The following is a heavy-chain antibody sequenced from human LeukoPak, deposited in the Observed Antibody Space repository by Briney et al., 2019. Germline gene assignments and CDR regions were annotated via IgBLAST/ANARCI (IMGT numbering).Heavy chain of an antibody. V-gene: IGHV1-69*06. J-gene: IGHJ3*02. CDR1: GGTFSSYA. CDR3: ARARLDTMIVVVPENLGAFDI. CDR2: IIPIFGTA. D-gene: IGHD3-22*01. Sequence: GASVKVSCKASGGTFSSYAISWVRQAPGQGLEWMGGIIPIFGTANYAQKFQGRVTITADKSTSTAYMELSSLRSEDTAVYYCARARLDTMIVVVPENLGAFDIWGQGTMVTVSS.